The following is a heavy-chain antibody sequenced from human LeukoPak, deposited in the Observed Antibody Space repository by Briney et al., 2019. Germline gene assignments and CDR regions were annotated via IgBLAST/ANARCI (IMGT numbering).Heavy chain of an antibody. V-gene: IGHV1-2*02. D-gene: IGHD2-15*01. CDR3: ARDRLASGEKDFDY. CDR1: GYTFTGYY. CDR2: INPNSGGT. Sequence: ASVKVSCKASGYTFTGYYIHWVRQAPGQGLEWMGWINPNSGGTNYAQKFQGRVTMTRDTSISTAYMEVSRLRSDDAAVYYCARDRLASGEKDFDYWGQGTLVTASS. J-gene: IGHJ4*02.